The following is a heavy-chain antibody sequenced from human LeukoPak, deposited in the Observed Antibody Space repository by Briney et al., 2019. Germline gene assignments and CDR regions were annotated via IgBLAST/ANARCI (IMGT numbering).Heavy chain of an antibody. V-gene: IGHV1-69*01. CDR1: GGTFSSYA. D-gene: IGHD6-13*01. Sequence: ASVKVSCKASGGTFSSYAISWVRQAPGQGLEWMGGIIPIFGTANYAQKFQGRVTITADESTSTAYMELSSLRSEDTAVYYCARLAAAGRVYFDYWGQGTLVTASS. CDR3: ARLAAAGRVYFDY. CDR2: IIPIFGTA. J-gene: IGHJ4*02.